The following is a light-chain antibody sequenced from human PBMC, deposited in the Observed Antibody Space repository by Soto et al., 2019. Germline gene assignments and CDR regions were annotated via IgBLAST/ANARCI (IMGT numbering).Light chain of an antibody. CDR3: QRRSNWLPYT. V-gene: IGKV3-11*01. Sequence: EIVLTQSPATLSLSPGEIATLSCRASQSVSSYFAWYQQKPGQAPRLLIYDASNRTTGIPARFSGSGSWTDFTLNIGSLEPEDVAVYYCQRRSNWLPYTFGQVTRREIK. CDR2: DAS. CDR1: QSVSSY. J-gene: IGKJ2*01.